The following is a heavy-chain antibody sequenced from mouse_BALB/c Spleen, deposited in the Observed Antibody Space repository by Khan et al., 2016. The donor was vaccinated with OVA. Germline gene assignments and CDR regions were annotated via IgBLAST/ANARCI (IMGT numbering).Heavy chain of an antibody. CDR1: GYTFINYW. Sequence: QVQLKESGAELAKPGASVKMSCKASGYTFINYWMNWVKQRPGQGLEWIGYINPTTGYTEYNLKFKDKATLTADKSYSTAHMQLSSLTSEDSAVYYCARRGLRWDFDYWGQGTTLTVSS. D-gene: IGHD1-1*01. CDR3: ARRGLRWDFDY. CDR2: INPTTGYT. V-gene: IGHV1-7*01. J-gene: IGHJ2*01.